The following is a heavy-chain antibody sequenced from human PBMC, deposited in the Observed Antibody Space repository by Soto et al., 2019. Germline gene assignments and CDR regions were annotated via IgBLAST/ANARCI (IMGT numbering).Heavy chain of an antibody. CDR1: GGSISSYY. Sequence: PSETLSITCTVSGGSISSYYWSWIRQPPGKGLEWIGYIYYSGSTNYNPSLKSRVTISVDTSKNQFSLKLSSVTAADTAVYYCARGRSGGSNYYYYYYMDVWGKGTTVTVSS. V-gene: IGHV4-59*08. CDR2: IYYSGST. J-gene: IGHJ6*03. D-gene: IGHD1-26*01. CDR3: ARGRSGGSNYYYYYYMDV.